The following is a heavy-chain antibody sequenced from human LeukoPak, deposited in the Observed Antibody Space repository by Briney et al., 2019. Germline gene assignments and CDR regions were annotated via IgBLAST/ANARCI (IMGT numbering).Heavy chain of an antibody. Sequence: PGGSLRLSCAASGFTFSSYSMNWVRQAPGKGLEWVSYISSSSSTIYYADSVKGRFTISRDNAKNSLYLQMNSLRAEDTAVYYCARDFLGGNQGYWGQGTLVTVSS. V-gene: IGHV3-48*04. CDR2: ISSSSSTI. J-gene: IGHJ4*02. CDR1: GFTFSSYS. D-gene: IGHD4-23*01. CDR3: ARDFLGGNQGY.